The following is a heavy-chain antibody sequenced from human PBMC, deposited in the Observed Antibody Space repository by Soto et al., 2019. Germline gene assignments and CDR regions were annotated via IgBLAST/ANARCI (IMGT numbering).Heavy chain of an antibody. V-gene: IGHV1-24*01. CDR1: GYTLTELS. J-gene: IGHJ4*02. CDR2: FDPEDGET. Sequence: ASVKVSCKVSGYTLTELSMHWVRQAPKKGLEWKGGFDPEDGETIYPQKYQGRITLTEDTSTDTAYKKLSSLKYEDTAVYYCATTYSYSSALDYWGQGTLVTVSS. CDR3: ATTYSYSSALDY. D-gene: IGHD5-18*01.